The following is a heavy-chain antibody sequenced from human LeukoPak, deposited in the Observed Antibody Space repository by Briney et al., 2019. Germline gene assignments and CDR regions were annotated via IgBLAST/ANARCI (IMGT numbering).Heavy chain of an antibody. CDR2: ISISSII. Sequence: GGSLRLSCAASGFTFSSYSMNWVRQAAGKELEWVSYISISSIIYYADSVKGRFTISRDNAKNSLYLQMNSLRDEDTAVYYCASVYGDPEDYWGQGTLVTVAS. D-gene: IGHD4-17*01. CDR1: GFTFSSYS. CDR3: ASVYGDPEDY. J-gene: IGHJ4*02. V-gene: IGHV3-48*02.